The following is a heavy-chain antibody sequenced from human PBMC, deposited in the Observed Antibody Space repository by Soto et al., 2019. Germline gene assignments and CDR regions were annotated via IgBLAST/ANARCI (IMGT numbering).Heavy chain of an antibody. CDR1: GFTFSTYE. J-gene: IGHJ4*02. Sequence: GESLKISCVVSGFTFSTYEMNWVRRAPGKGLEWVSYITARGSITYYADSVKGRFTISRDNSKNALYLQMSSLRPEDTAIYYCAKSPNFYCSSPNCYKYYFDYWGQGTLVTVSS. CDR3: AKSPNFYCSSPNCYKYYFDY. V-gene: IGHV3-48*03. CDR2: ITARGSIT. D-gene: IGHD2-2*02.